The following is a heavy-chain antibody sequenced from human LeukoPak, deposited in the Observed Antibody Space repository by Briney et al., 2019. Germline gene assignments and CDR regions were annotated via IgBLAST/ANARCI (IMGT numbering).Heavy chain of an antibody. CDR2: ISWNSGNI. CDR1: GFTFSSYW. Sequence: GGSLRLSCAASGFTFSSYWMHWVRQAPGKGLEWVSGISWNSGNIGYEDSVKGRFTISRENAKNSLYLQMNSLRVEDTAFYYCAKGRLTGTTFFDYWGQGTLVTVSS. D-gene: IGHD1-7*01. CDR3: AKGRLTGTTFFDY. V-gene: IGHV3-9*01. J-gene: IGHJ4*02.